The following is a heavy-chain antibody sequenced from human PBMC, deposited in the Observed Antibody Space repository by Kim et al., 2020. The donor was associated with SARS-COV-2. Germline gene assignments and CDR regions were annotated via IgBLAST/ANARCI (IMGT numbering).Heavy chain of an antibody. CDR3: ARGTAAGEYYYYYYSMDV. D-gene: IGHD6-13*01. V-gene: IGHV5-51*01. Sequence: GESLKISCKGSGYSFTNYWIGWVRQMPGKGLEWMGIIYPGDSDTRYSPSFQGQVTISADKSISTAYLQWSSLKASDTAVYYCARGTAAGEYYYYYYSMDVWGQGTTVTVSS. CDR2: IYPGDSDT. J-gene: IGHJ6*02. CDR1: GYSFTNYW.